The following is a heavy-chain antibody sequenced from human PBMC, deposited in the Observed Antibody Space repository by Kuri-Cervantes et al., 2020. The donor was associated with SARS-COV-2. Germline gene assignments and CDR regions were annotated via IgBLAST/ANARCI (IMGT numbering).Heavy chain of an antibody. CDR1: GGTFSSYA. Sequence: SGKVSCKASGGTFSSYAISWVRQAPGQGLEWMGGIILIFGTANYAQKFQGRVTITTDESTSTAYMELSSLRSEDTAVYYCARDREQLVARAYYYYYYMEVWGKGTTVTVSS. J-gene: IGHJ6*03. D-gene: IGHD6-13*01. CDR3: ARDREQLVARAYYYYYYMEV. V-gene: IGHV1-69*05. CDR2: IILIFGTA.